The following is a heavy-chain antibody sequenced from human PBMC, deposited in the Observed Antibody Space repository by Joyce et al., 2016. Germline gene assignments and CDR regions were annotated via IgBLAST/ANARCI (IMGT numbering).Heavy chain of an antibody. J-gene: IGHJ4*02. V-gene: IGHV3-30*04. Sequence: QVQLVEPGGGVVQPGRSLRLSCAASGFTFHIYSMHWVRQAPGKGLEWLAVISYDGSNEYYADSVKGRFTVSRDNSNHTVSLQMNNLGPEDTALYYCARDLSSSGYYIYWGQGAPVTVSS. CDR2: ISYDGSNE. D-gene: IGHD3-22*01. CDR3: ARDLSSSGYYIY. CDR1: GFTFHIYS.